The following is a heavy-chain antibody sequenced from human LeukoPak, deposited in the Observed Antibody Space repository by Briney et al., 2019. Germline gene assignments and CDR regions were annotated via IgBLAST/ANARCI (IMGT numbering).Heavy chain of an antibody. Sequence: SETLSLTCTVSGGSISTYYWSWIRQPPAQGLEWIGYIYYTGSTNYNPSLKSPFTILVATSKNQFSLELNSVTAADTAVSYCARGRRVVTSFDVWGQGTMVTVS. V-gene: IGHV4-59*01. D-gene: IGHD2-21*02. J-gene: IGHJ3*01. CDR3: ARGRRVVTSFDV. CDR2: IYYTGST. CDR1: GGSISTYY.